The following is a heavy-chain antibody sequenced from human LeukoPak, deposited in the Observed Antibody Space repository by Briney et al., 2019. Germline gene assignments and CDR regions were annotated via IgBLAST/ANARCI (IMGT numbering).Heavy chain of an antibody. D-gene: IGHD2-8*01. J-gene: IGHJ4*02. CDR1: GDSVSSNSAA. CDR3: ARVREYCTNGVCYPDFDY. V-gene: IGHV6-1*01. Sequence: SQTLSLTCAISGDSVSSNSAAWNWIRQSPSIGLEWLGRTYYRSKWYNDYAVSVKSRITINPDTSKNQFSLQLNSVTPEDTAVYYCARVREYCTNGVCYPDFDYWGQGTLVTVSS. CDR2: TYYRSKWYN.